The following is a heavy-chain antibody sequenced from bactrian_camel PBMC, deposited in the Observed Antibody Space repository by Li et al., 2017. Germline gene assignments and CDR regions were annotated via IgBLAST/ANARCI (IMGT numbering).Heavy chain of an antibody. CDR1: GYTYNGYC. CDR3: NGICGLRVQYTY. CDR2: IDSDGTT. V-gene: IGHV3S53*01. Sequence: HVQLVESGGGSVQSGGSLRLSCVASGYTYNGYCKAWFRQAPGQMRVGIAAIDSDGTTTYADSVKGRFTLSEDNAKNTVYLQMNSLEPEDTAMYYCNGICGLRVQYTYWGQGTQVTVS. J-gene: IGHJ4*01. D-gene: IGHD5*01.